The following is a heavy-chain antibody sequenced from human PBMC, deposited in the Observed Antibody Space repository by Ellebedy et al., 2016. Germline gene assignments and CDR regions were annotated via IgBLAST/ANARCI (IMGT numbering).Heavy chain of an antibody. V-gene: IGHV3-74*01. CDR2: INSDGTTT. CDR3: VKSDGMDV. CDR1: GFIFRSYW. J-gene: IGHJ6*02. Sequence: GGSLRLSCAASGFIFRSYWMHWVRQAPGKGLVWVSRINSDGTTTIYADSVKGRFTISRDNAKKMVYLEMNSLRAEDTAVYYCVKSDGMDVWGQGTTVIVS.